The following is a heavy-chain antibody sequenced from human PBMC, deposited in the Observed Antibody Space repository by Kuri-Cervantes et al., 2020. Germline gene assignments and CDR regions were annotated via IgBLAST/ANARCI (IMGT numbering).Heavy chain of an antibody. Sequence: ASVKVSCKASGYTLTNDYIYWVRQAPGQGLEWMGIISPGGDTTKYAQKFQGRVTMTRDRSASTVYMELRSLRSDDTAVYYCAREGWPGETPDYWGQGTLVTVSS. D-gene: IGHD2-15*01. CDR2: ISPGGDTT. V-gene: IGHV1-46*01. CDR1: GYTLTNDY. CDR3: AREGWPGETPDY. J-gene: IGHJ4*02.